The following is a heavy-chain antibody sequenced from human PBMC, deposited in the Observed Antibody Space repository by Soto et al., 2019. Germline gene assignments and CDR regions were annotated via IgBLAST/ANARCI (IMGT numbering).Heavy chain of an antibody. D-gene: IGHD2-8*02. CDR2: IYYSGST. Sequence: SETLSLTCTVSGGSISSSSYYWGWIRQPPGKGLEWIGSIYYSGSTYYNPSLKSRVTISVDTSKNQFSLKLSSVTAADTAVYYCARQLGLLGYYYYMDVWGKGTTVTVSS. V-gene: IGHV4-39*01. CDR1: GGSISSSSYY. J-gene: IGHJ6*03. CDR3: ARQLGLLGYYYYMDV.